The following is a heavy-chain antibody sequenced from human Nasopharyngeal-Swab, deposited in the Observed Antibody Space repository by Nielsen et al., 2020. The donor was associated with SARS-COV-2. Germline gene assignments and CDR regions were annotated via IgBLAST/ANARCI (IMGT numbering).Heavy chain of an antibody. CDR1: GFTFSSYW. Sequence: GGSLRLSCAASGFTFSSYWMSWVRQAPGKGLEWVANIKQDGSEKYYVDSVKGRFTISRDNAKNSLYLQMNSLRAEDTAVYYCARASLSGSSTGRRAFDIWGQGTTVTVSS. CDR2: IKQDGSEK. V-gene: IGHV3-7*01. D-gene: IGHD1-26*01. CDR3: ARASLSGSSTGRRAFDI. J-gene: IGHJ3*02.